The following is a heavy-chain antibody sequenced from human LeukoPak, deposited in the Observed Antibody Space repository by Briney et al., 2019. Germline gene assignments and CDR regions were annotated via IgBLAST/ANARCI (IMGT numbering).Heavy chain of an antibody. Sequence: PGGSLRLSCAASGFTFSSYAMHWVRQAPGKGLEWVGRIKSKTDGGTTDYAAPVKGRFTISRDDSKNTLYLQMNSLKTEDTAVYYCTTFQGIAAAGGGDYWGQGTLVTVSS. CDR3: TTFQGIAAAGGGDY. V-gene: IGHV3-15*01. CDR1: GFTFSSYA. CDR2: IKSKTDGGTT. J-gene: IGHJ4*02. D-gene: IGHD6-13*01.